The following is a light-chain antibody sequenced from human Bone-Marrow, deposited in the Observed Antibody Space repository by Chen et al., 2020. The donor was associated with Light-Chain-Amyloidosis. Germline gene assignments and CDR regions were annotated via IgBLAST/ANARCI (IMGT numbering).Light chain of an antibody. CDR2: DDS. CDR3: QVWDRSSDRPV. J-gene: IGLJ3*02. CDR1: NIGSTS. V-gene: IGLV3-21*02. Sequence: SYVLTQPSSVSVAPGQTATIACGGKNIGSTSVHWYQQTPGQAPLLVVSDDSDRPSGIPERCSASNAGNTATLTSSRVEAGDEADYYCQVWDRSSDRPVFGGGTKLTVL.